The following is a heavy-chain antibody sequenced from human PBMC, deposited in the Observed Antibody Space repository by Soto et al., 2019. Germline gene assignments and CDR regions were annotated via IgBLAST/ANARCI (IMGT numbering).Heavy chain of an antibody. D-gene: IGHD3-10*01. CDR1: GGSISSGDYY. J-gene: IGHJ4*02. V-gene: IGHV4-30-4*01. CDR2: IYYSGST. CDR3: ASVSPRWFIPY. Sequence: SETLSLTCTVSGGSISSGDYYWSWIRQPPGKGLEWIGYIYYSGSTYYNPSLKSRVTISVDTSKNQFSLKLSSVTAADTAVYYCASVSPRWFIPYWGQGTLVTVSS.